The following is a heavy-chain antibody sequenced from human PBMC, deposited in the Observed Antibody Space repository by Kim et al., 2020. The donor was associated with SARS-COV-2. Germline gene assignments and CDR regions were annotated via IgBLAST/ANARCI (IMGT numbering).Heavy chain of an antibody. V-gene: IGHV3-30-3*01. J-gene: IGHJ3*02. CDR3: ASTYGGNSRDI. CDR2: ISYDGSNK. CDR1: GFTFSSYA. Sequence: GGSLRLSCAASGFTFSSYAMHWVRQAPGKGLEWVAVISYDGSNKYYADSVKGRFTISRDNSKNTLYLQMNSLRAEDTAVYYCASTYGGNSRDIWGQGTMVTVSS. D-gene: IGHD2-15*01.